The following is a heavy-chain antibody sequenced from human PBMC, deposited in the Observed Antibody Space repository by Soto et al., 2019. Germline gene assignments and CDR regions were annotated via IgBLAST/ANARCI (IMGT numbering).Heavy chain of an antibody. D-gene: IGHD6-19*01. V-gene: IGHV1-69*13. CDR2: IIPIFGTA. Sequence: GASVKVSCKASGGTFSSYAISWVRQAPGQGLEWMGGIIPIFGTANYAQKFQGRVTITADESTSTAYMELSRLRSEDTAVYYCAREVAGRVNPWGQVTMITVSS. CDR1: GGTFSSYA. J-gene: IGHJ5*02. CDR3: AREVAGRVNP.